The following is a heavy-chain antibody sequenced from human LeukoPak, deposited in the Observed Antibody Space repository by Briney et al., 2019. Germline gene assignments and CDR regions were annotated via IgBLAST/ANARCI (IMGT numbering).Heavy chain of an antibody. CDR2: INPSDGST. D-gene: IGHD3-3*01. CDR3: ARGGYYDFWSGFHQSYGFDI. CDR1: GYTLTSYH. Sequence: ASVNVSRKASGYTLTSYHIHWVRPAPGQGVEWMGIINPSDGSTSYAQKLQGRGTMTTDTPASTVYMELSSLRSEDTAVYYCARGGYYDFWSGFHQSYGFDIWGQGTMVTVSS. J-gene: IGHJ3*02. V-gene: IGHV1-46*01.